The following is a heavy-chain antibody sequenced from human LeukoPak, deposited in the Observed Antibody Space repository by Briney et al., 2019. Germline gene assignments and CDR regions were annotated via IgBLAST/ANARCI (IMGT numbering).Heavy chain of an antibody. Sequence: ASVKVSCKASGYTFTSYYMHWVRQAPGQGLEWMGIINPSGGSTSYAQKFQGRVTMTRDTSTSTVYMQLSSLRSEDTAVYYCAKAGSGSYWFDPWGQGTLVTVSS. D-gene: IGHD1-26*01. CDR2: INPSGGST. J-gene: IGHJ5*02. CDR3: AKAGSGSYWFDP. CDR1: GYTFTSYY. V-gene: IGHV1-46*01.